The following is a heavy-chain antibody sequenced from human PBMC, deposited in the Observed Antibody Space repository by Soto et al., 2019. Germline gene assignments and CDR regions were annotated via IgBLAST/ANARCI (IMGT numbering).Heavy chain of an antibody. CDR3: ATLPPVPLRSDY. D-gene: IGHD3-16*01. V-gene: IGHV1-24*01. J-gene: IGHJ4*02. Sequence: ASVKVSCKVSGYTLTELSMHWVRQAPGKGLEWMGGFDPEDGETIYAQKFQGRVTMTEDTSTDTAHMELSSLRSEDTAVYYCATLPPVPLRSDYWGRGTLVTVSS. CDR1: GYTLTELS. CDR2: FDPEDGET.